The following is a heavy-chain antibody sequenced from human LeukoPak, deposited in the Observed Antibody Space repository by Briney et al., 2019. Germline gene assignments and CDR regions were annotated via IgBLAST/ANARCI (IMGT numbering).Heavy chain of an antibody. Sequence: GGSLRLSCAASGFTVSSNYMSWVRQAPGKGLEWVSAISGSGGSTYYADSVKGRFTISRDNSKNTLYLQMNSLRAEDTAVYYCAKPLSGRGIVVVNSPFQHWGQGTLVTVSS. CDR1: GFTVSSNY. CDR2: ISGSGGST. CDR3: AKPLSGRGIVVVNSPFQH. D-gene: IGHD2-2*01. J-gene: IGHJ1*01. V-gene: IGHV3-23*01.